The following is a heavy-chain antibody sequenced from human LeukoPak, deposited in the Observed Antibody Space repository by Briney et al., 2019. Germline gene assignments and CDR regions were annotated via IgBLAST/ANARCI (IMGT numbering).Heavy chain of an antibody. Sequence: SETLSLTCAVYDGSFSGYYWSWIRQPPGKGLEWIGEINHSGSTNYNPSLKSRVTISVDMSKNQFSLKLSSVTAADTAVYYCAKAEAGVGTEAFENWGQGKMVTVSS. V-gene: IGHV4-34*01. J-gene: IGHJ3*02. CDR1: DGSFSGYY. CDR3: AKAEAGVGTEAFEN. CDR2: INHSGST. D-gene: IGHD6-13*01.